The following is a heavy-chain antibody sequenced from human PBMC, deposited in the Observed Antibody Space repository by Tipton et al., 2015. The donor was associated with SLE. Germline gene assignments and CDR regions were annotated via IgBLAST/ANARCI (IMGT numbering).Heavy chain of an antibody. CDR1: GGSFSGYY. CDR3: ARAIGAVAVYY. CDR2: IYTSGST. J-gene: IGHJ4*02. V-gene: IGHV4-59*10. D-gene: IGHD6-19*01. Sequence: TLSLTCAVYGGSFSGYYWSWIRQPAGKGLEWIGHIYTSGSTNYNPSLKSRVTISLDTSKNQFSLNLSSVTAADTAVYYCARAIGAVAVYYWGQGTLVTVSS.